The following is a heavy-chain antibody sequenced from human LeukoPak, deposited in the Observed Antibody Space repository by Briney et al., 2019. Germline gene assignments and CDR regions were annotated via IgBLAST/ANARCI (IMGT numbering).Heavy chain of an antibody. CDR2: IYWDDDK. Sequence: SGPTLVNPTQTLTLTCTFSGFSLSTSGVGVGWIRQPPGKALEWLALIYWDDDKRYSPSLKSRLTITKDTSKNQVALIVTNMDPVDTATYYCAHIGAGKGPFDYWGQGTLVTVSS. J-gene: IGHJ4*02. V-gene: IGHV2-5*02. CDR1: GFSLSTSGVG. CDR3: AHIGAGKGPFDY.